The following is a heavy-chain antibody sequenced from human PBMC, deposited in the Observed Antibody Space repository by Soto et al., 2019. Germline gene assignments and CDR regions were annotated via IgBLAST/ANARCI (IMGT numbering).Heavy chain of an antibody. D-gene: IGHD2-8*01. CDR2: IIPIFGTA. J-gene: IGHJ6*02. V-gene: IGHV1-69*13. Sequence: SVKVSCKASGGTFSSYAISWVRQAPGQGLEWMGGIIPIFGTANYAQKFQGRVTITADESTSTAYMELSSLRSEDTAVYYCARDWEYCTNGVCGPYGMDVWGQGTTVTVSS. CDR1: GGTFSSYA. CDR3: ARDWEYCTNGVCGPYGMDV.